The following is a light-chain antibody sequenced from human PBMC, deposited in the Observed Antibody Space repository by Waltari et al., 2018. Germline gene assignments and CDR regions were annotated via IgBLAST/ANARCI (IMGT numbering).Light chain of an antibody. CDR3: QQYNNWPPWT. CDR1: QSVSSN. Sequence: EVVMTQSPATLSVSPGERATLSCRASQSVSSNLAWYQHKPGQAPRLLIYGASTRATGTPARCSGSGSGTEFTLTISSLQSEDFAAYYCQQYNNWPPWTFGQGTTVEIQ. J-gene: IGKJ1*01. V-gene: IGKV3-15*01. CDR2: GAS.